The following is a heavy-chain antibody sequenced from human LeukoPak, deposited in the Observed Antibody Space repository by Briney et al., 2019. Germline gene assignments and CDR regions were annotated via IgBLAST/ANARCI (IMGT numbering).Heavy chain of an antibody. CDR2: INAGNGNT. D-gene: IGHD3-22*01. V-gene: IGHV1-3*01. J-gene: IGHJ3*02. CDR3: ARDEIVVVITFSAFDI. Sequence: ASVKVSCKASGYTFTSYAMHWVRQAPGQRLEWMGWINAGNGNTKYSQKFQGRVTITRDTSASTAYMELSSLRSEDTAVYYCARDEIVVVITFSAFDIWGQGTMVTVSS. CDR1: GYTFTSYA.